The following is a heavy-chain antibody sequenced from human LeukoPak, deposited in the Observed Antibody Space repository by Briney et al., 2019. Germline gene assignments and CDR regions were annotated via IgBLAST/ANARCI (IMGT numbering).Heavy chain of an antibody. V-gene: IGHV4-39*01. CDR2: IYYSGST. CDR1: GDSVSNDKYY. J-gene: IGHJ4*02. CDR3: ARLGWWDS. D-gene: IGHD2-15*01. Sequence: SETLSLTCTVSGDSVSNDKYYWGWLRQPPGKGLEWIGSIYYSGSTYYHPALNSQFTISVDTSKNQFSLKLSSVTAADTAVYYCARLGWWDSWGQGTLVTVSS.